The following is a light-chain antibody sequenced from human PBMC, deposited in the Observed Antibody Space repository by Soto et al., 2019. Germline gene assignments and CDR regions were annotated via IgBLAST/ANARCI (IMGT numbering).Light chain of an antibody. CDR2: GAS. CDR3: QQYGSSPSVT. Sequence: EIVLTQSPGTLSLSPGERATLSCRASQSVSSSNLAWYQQRCGQAPRLLIYGASSRATDIPGRFSGSGSGTDFTLTISRLEPEDSAVYYCQQYGSSPSVTFGQGTRLEIQ. CDR1: QSVSSSN. J-gene: IGKJ5*01. V-gene: IGKV3-20*01.